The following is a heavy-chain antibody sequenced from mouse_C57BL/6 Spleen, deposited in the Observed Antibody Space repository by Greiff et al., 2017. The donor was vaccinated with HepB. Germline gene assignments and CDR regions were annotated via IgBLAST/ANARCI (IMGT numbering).Heavy chain of an antibody. J-gene: IGHJ3*01. CDR1: GFNIKDYY. CDR3: TTKGLYGSSPWFAY. V-gene: IGHV14-1*01. Sequence: VQLQQSGAELVRPGASVKLSCTASGFNIKDYYMHWVKQRPEQGLEWIGRIDPEDSDTEYAPKFQGKATMTADTSSNTAYLQLSSLTSEDTAVYYCTTKGLYGSSPWFAYWGQGTLVTVSA. D-gene: IGHD1-1*01. CDR2: IDPEDSDT.